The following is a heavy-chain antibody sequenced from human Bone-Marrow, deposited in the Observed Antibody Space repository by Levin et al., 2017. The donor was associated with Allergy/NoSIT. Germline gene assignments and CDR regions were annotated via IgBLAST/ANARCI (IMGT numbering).Heavy chain of an antibody. Sequence: SGGSLRLSCAASGFTFNTSPMHWVRQAPGKGLEWLAVLSFDGSTEHYADSVKGRFTIFRDTSKNSLYLQMNSLTPEDTAVYYCARPLMSGFSNGWYFDSWGQGTLVTVSS. CDR2: LSFDGSTE. J-gene: IGHJ4*02. V-gene: IGHV3-30-3*01. CDR3: ARPLMSGFSNGWYFDS. D-gene: IGHD6-19*01. CDR1: GFTFNTSP.